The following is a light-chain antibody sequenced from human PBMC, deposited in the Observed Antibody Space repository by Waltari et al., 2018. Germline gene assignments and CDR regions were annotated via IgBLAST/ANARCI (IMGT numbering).Light chain of an antibody. V-gene: IGKV3-20*01. Sequence: RASQTINNNIQVWYQQRPGQAPGLLIHGASSRATGFPDRFSDSGSGTDFTLTISRMEPEDVAVYYCQQYDGSILTFGGGTKVEI. CDR2: GAS. J-gene: IGKJ4*01. CDR3: QQYDGSILT. CDR1: QTINNNI.